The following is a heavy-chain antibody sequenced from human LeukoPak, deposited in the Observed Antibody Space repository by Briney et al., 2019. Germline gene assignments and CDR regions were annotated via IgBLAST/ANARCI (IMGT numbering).Heavy chain of an antibody. CDR1: AYTLTRYG. CDR2: ISAYNGNT. D-gene: IGHD2-2*01. CDR3: ARVIGRCSSTSCYAPGY. V-gene: IGHV1-18*01. Sequence: ASVKVSCKASAYTLTRYGINWVRLAPGQGLEWMGWISAYNGNTNYAQKFQGRVTITTDESTSTAYMELSSLRSEDTAVYYCARVIGRCSSTSCYAPGYWGQGTLVTVSS. J-gene: IGHJ4*02.